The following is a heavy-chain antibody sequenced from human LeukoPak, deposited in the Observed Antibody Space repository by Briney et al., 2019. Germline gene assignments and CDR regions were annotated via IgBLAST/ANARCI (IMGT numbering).Heavy chain of an antibody. Sequence: SSETLSLTCTVSGGSISSSSYYWGWIRQPPGKGLEWIGSIYYSGSTYYNPSLKSRVTISVDTSKNQFSLKLSSVTAADTAVYYCARCHDLLSTYYYYYYGMDVWGQGTTVTVPS. J-gene: IGHJ6*02. D-gene: IGHD2/OR15-2a*01. V-gene: IGHV4-39*01. CDR3: ARCHDLLSTYYYYYYGMDV. CDR2: IYYSGST. CDR1: GGSISSSSYY.